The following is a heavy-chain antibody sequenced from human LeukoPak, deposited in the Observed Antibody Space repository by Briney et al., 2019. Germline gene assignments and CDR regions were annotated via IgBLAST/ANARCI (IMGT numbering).Heavy chain of an antibody. D-gene: IGHD2/OR15-2a*01. Sequence: GGSLRLSCAASGFTVSSNYMSWVRQAPGKGLEWVSVIYSGGSTYYADSVKGRFTISRDNSRNTLYLQMNTLKPEDTAVYYCARDTPLYADSPDAFDIWGQGTMVTVSS. CDR2: IYSGGST. CDR1: GFTVSSNY. CDR3: ARDTPLYADSPDAFDI. V-gene: IGHV3-53*05. J-gene: IGHJ3*02.